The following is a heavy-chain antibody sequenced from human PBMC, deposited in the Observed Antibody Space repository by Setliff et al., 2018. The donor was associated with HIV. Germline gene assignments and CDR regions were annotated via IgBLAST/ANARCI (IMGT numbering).Heavy chain of an antibody. CDR2: IYHSGNT. V-gene: IGHV4-4*02. CDR3: AGEDTVTHNYYYYYYMDV. CDR1: GDSISSTNW. Sequence: PSETLSLTCAVSGDSISSTNWWSWVRQSPGKGLEWIGQIYHSGNTNYNPSFKNRVTISLDKSKNQFSLKLSSVTAADTAVYYCAGEDTVTHNYYYYYYMDVWGKGTTVTVSS. J-gene: IGHJ6*03. D-gene: IGHD4-17*01.